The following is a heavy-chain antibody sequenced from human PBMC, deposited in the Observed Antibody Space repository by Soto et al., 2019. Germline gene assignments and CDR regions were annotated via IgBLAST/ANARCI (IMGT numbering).Heavy chain of an antibody. J-gene: IGHJ3*02. CDR1: GYPVTAYY. CDR2: INPATGAP. CDR3: ARGGGVGVAGSAAFDM. V-gene: IGHV1-46*01. Sequence: QLHLVQSGAVVKKPGASVTVSCSASGYPVTAYYMHWVRQAPGRGLEWMGGINPATGAPKYTKTFQGRVPMTRDTSTSTVFMELSGLTSEDPAVFYCARGGGVGVAGSAAFDMWGQGTLVTVSS. D-gene: IGHD3-3*01.